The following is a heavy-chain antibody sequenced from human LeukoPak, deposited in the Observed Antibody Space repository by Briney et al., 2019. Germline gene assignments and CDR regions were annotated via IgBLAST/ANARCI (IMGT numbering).Heavy chain of an antibody. CDR1: GYTFTSYD. D-gene: IGHD4-11*01. J-gene: IGHJ5*02. CDR3: ARRRVYRNWFDP. Sequence: ASVKVSCKASGYTFTSYDINWVRQATGQGLEWMGWMNPSSGNTGYAQKFQGRVTMTRNTSISTAYMELSSLRSEDTAVYYCARRRVYRNWFDPWGQGTLVTVSS. CDR2: MNPSSGNT. V-gene: IGHV1-8*01.